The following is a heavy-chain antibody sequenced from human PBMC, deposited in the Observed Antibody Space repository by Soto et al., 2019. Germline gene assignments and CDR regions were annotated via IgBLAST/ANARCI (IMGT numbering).Heavy chain of an antibody. CDR2: IIPLFGTA. J-gene: IGHJ4*02. CDR3: ATELGENPASPFDA. Sequence: VKVSCKASGVTFSSETLGWVRQAPGQGLEWVGGIIPLFGTASYAQKFQGRVTITADESTSTVYMELSSLRSDDTAVYFCATELGENPASPFDAWGQGTLVTVSS. V-gene: IGHV1-69*13. CDR1: GVTFSSET. D-gene: IGHD3-10*01.